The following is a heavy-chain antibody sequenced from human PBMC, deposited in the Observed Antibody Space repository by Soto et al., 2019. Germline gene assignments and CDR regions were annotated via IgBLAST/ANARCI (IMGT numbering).Heavy chain of an antibody. V-gene: IGHV5-51*01. Sequence: GASLKISCKASGYDFTNYWIAWVRQTRGRGLEWMGMIYPGDSDIRYNPSFRGRVTISADKSITSAFVQWGSLKASDSAIYYCARFRAPRTFDYWGQGTLVTVSS. CDR2: IYPGDSDI. CDR1: GYDFTNYW. J-gene: IGHJ4*02. CDR3: ARFRAPRTFDY.